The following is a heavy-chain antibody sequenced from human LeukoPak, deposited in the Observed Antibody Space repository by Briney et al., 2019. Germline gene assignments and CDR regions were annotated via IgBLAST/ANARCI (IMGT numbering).Heavy chain of an antibody. CDR2: IYTAGST. D-gene: IGHD6-25*01. Sequence: GGSLRLSCAASGFTVCGNYMSWVRQAPGKGMEWVSVIYTAGSTYNADSVKGRFTISRDKSKNTLYLQMNTLRAEDTAVYFCAGGNTWPGLSYWGQGTLLTVSS. CDR3: AGGNTWPGLSY. CDR1: GFTVCGNY. J-gene: IGHJ4*02. V-gene: IGHV3-53*01.